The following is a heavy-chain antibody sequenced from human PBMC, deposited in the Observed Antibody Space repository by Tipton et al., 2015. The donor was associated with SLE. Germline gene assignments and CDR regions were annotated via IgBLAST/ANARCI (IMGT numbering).Heavy chain of an antibody. J-gene: IGHJ6*02. CDR2: IWYDGSKK. V-gene: IGHV3-30*18. CDR1: GFSFNTYG. D-gene: IGHD5-12*01. Sequence: SLRLSCAASGFSFNTYGMHWVRQAPGKGLEWVAVIWYDGSKKFYADSVKGRFTISRDNSKNTLHLQMNRLRGEDTAVYYCAKEFSDVDIVATIRGGYYHNGMDVWGQGTTVTVSS. CDR3: AKEFSDVDIVATIRGGYYHNGMDV.